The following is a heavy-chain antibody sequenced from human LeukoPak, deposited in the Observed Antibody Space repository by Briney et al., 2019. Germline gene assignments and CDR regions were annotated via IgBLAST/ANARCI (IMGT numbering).Heavy chain of an antibody. CDR2: ITGRYDKT. Sequence: GGSLRLSCAASGFNFNKYDMTWARQAPGKGLEWVSTITGRYDKTYYTASVKGRFVTSSDNSKDTLYLQMNSLRAEDTALYYCAKGGWLDDLGQGALVTVSS. D-gene: IGHD6-19*01. J-gene: IGHJ4*02. CDR1: GFNFNKYD. V-gene: IGHV3-23*01. CDR3: AKGGWLDD.